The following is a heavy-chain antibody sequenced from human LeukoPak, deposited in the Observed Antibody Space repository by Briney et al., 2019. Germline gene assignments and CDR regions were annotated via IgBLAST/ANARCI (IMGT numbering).Heavy chain of an antibody. CDR2: IYHSGRT. D-gene: IGHD6-19*01. V-gene: IGHV4-38-2*02. J-gene: IGHJ4*02. CDR1: GYSISSGYS. Sequence: SETLSLTCTVSGYSISSGYSWGWIRQSPGQGLEWIGTIYHSGRTYYNPSLKSRVTISIDTSKNQFSLKLSSVTAADTAVYYCARKGGSGWWFDYWGQGTLVTVSS. CDR3: ARKGGSGWWFDY.